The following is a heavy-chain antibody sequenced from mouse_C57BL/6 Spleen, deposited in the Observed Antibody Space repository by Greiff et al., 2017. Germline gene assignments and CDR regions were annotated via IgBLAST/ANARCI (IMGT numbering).Heavy chain of an antibody. CDR2: FYPGSGST. J-gene: IGHJ2*01. CDR1: GYTFTSYW. Sequence: QVQLQQPGAELVKPGASVTMSCKASGYTFTSYWITWVKQRPGQGLEWIGDFYPGSGSTNYNEKFKSKATLTVDTSSSTAYMQLSSLTSEDSAVYYCAMSYYSNYNYFDYWGQGTTLTVSS. CDR3: AMSYYSNYNYFDY. D-gene: IGHD2-5*01. V-gene: IGHV1-55*01.